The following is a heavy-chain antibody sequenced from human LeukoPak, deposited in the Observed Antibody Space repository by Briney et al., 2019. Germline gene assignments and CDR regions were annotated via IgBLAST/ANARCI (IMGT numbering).Heavy chain of an antibody. CDR1: GYSISSGYY. D-gene: IGHD2-2*01. V-gene: IGHV4-38-2*01. CDR3: ARLGRASHCSSTNCYFDY. Sequence: SETLSLTCAVSGYSISSGYYWGWIRQPPGKGLEWIGSIYHSGSTYYNPSLKSRVTISVDTSKNQFSLKLSSVTAADTAVYYCARLGRASHCSSTNCYFDYWGQGTLVTVSS. CDR2: IYHSGST. J-gene: IGHJ4*02.